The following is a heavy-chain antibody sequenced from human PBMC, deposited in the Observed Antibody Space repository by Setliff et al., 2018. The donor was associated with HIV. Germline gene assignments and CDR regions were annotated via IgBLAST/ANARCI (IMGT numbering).Heavy chain of an antibody. D-gene: IGHD3-3*01. J-gene: IGHJ4*02. V-gene: IGHV3-21*06. CDR3: AKDPGRFGVVTPFDN. CDR2: ISSSSSYI. CDR1: GFTFSSYS. Sequence: GGSLRLSCAASGFTFSSYSMNWVRQVPGKGLEWVSSISSSSSYIYYADSVKGRFTISRDNAKNSLYLQMNSLRAEDTAVYYCAKDPGRFGVVTPFDNWGQGALVTVSS.